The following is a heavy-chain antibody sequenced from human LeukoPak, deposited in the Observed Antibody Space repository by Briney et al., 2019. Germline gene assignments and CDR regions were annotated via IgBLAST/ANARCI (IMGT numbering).Heavy chain of an antibody. CDR1: GFTFSSYA. CDR2: ISGSGGST. J-gene: IGHJ4*02. CDR3: AKGFCRSSSCYTPFDY. V-gene: IGHV3-23*01. D-gene: IGHD2-2*02. Sequence: GGSLRLSCAASGFTFSSYAMNWVRQAPGKGLEWVSTISGSGGSTYYADSVKGRFTISRDNSKNTLYLQMNSLRAEDTAIYYCAKGFCRSSSCYTPFDYWGQGALVTVSS.